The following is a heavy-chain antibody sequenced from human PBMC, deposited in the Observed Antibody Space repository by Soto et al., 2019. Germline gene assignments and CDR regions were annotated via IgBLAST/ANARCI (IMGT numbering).Heavy chain of an antibody. V-gene: IGHV3-9*01. D-gene: IGHD4-17*01. CDR2: LSANGDNV. J-gene: IGHJ4*02. CDR1: GFTVDDYA. CDR3: AKDMKWGGMTTIHYFDS. Sequence: GGSLRLSCVASGFTVDDYAMHWVRQAPGKGLEWVSGLSANGDNVDYADSVKGRFTVSRDNAKNSLFLQMNSLRPEDTALYYCAKDMKWGGMTTIHYFDSWGQGT.